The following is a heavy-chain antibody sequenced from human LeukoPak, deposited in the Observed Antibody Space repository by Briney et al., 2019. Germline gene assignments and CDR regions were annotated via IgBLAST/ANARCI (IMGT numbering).Heavy chain of an antibody. V-gene: IGHV3-23*01. CDR3: AKDVIWFGELTDTFDY. CDR1: GFTSSSYA. CDR2: ISGSGGST. Sequence: PGGSLRLSCAASGFTSSSYAMSWVRQAPGKGLEWVSAISGSGGSTYYADSVKGRFTISRDNSKNTLYLQMNSLRAEDTAVYYCAKDVIWFGELTDTFDYWGQGTLVTVSS. J-gene: IGHJ4*02. D-gene: IGHD3-10*01.